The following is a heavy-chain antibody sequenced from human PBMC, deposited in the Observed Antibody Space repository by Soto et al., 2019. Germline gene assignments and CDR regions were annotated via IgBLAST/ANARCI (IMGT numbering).Heavy chain of an antibody. V-gene: IGHV2-5*02. D-gene: IGHD1-26*01. CDR1: GFSLITGVG. CDR3: TQICGSGSWGWYFHS. Sequence: QITLKESGPSLVRPTETLTLTCTVSGFSLITGVGVGWVRQPPGKALEWLAVIFWDKNDYYRPSLQTRVTISKATSEDQVVLTLTNMDPEDAATYFCTQICGSGSWGWYFHSWGQGTLVTVSS. CDR2: IFWDKND. J-gene: IGHJ4*02.